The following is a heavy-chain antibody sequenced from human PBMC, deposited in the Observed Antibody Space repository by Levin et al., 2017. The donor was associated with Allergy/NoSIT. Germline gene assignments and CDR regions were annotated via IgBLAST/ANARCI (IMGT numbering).Heavy chain of an antibody. CDR3: AGDRQRSWYFNL. CDR1: EITFTTHW. V-gene: IGHV3-74*01. J-gene: IGHJ2*01. CDR2: INLDGSST. Sequence: GGSLRLSCAASEITFTTHWMHRVRQTPGKGLVWVSRINLDGSSTSYADSVKGRFTTSRDNAKNTLYLQMNNLRVEDTAIYYCAGDRQRSWYFNLWGRGTLVTVSS. D-gene: IGHD4-17*01.